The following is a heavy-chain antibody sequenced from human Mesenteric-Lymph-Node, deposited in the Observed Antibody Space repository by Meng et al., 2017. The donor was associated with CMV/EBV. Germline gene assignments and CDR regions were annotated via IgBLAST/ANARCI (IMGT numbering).Heavy chain of an antibody. Sequence: GGSLRLSCAVSGFSVSNNYMTWVRQAPGKGLEWVSIIYSAGTTYYADSVKGRFTISRDDSRNTLSLQMNSLRAEDTAVYYCARDPIAAAGKYYYGMDVWGQGTTVTVSS. CDR3: ARDPIAAAGKYYYGMDV. CDR2: IYSAGTT. J-gene: IGHJ6*02. V-gene: IGHV3-53*01. CDR1: GFSVSNNY. D-gene: IGHD6-13*01.